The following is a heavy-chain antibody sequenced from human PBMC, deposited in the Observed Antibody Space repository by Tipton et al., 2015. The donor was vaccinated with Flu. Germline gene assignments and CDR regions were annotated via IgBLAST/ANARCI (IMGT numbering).Heavy chain of an antibody. J-gene: IGHJ6*02. V-gene: IGHV3-7*01. D-gene: IGHD4-17*01. CDR2: IRQDGRQE. CDR1: GFTFSDYW. CDR3: ARDRVAGYGATYHYYHGMDV. Sequence: GSLRLSCAASGFTFSDYWMLWFRQAPGQGLEWVANIRQDGRQEYYLNSVRGRFTISRDNARNSLSLQMDGLRVEDTAVYYCARDRVAGYGATYHYYHGMDVWGQGTTVTVSS.